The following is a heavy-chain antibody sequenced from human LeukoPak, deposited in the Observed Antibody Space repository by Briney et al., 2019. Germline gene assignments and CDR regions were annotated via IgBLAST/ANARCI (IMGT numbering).Heavy chain of an antibody. Sequence: GGSLRLSCAASGFTFSSYAMSWVRQAPGKGLEWDSAISGSGGSTYNADSVKGRFTISRDNSKNTLYLQMNSLRAEDTAVYYCAKDLDVGGYYPYYFDYWGQGTLVTVSS. D-gene: IGHD3-22*01. CDR2: ISGSGGST. J-gene: IGHJ4*02. CDR3: AKDLDVGGYYPYYFDY. V-gene: IGHV3-23*01. CDR1: GFTFSSYA.